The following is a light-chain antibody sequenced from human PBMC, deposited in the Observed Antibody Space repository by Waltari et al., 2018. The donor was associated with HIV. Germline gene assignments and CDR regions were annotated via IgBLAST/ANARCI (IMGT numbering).Light chain of an antibody. Sequence: QSALTQPASVSGSHGQSITISCPGNSSDVRGYHYVSWYRQHPGTAHKCMSYEVMNPPSRVSNRFSGSTSGNTASLTISALHAEDEASYYCSAYSSRDTHVVFGGGTKLTVL. CDR3: SAYSSRDTHVV. CDR2: EVM. V-gene: IGLV2-14*01. CDR1: SSDVRGYHY. J-gene: IGLJ2*01.